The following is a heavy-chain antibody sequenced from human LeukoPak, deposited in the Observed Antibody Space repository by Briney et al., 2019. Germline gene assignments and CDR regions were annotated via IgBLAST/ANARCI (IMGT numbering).Heavy chain of an antibody. J-gene: IGHJ4*02. D-gene: IGHD3-22*01. V-gene: IGHV5-51*01. CDR1: GYSFTCYW. CDR3: ARYYYDSSGSLAAYYFDY. CDR2: IYPGDSDT. Sequence: GESLKISCKGSGYSFTCYWIGWVRQMPGKGLEWMGIIYPGDSDTRYSPSFQGQVTISADKSISTAYLQWSSLKASDTAMYYCARYYYDSSGSLAAYYFDYWGQGTLVTVSS.